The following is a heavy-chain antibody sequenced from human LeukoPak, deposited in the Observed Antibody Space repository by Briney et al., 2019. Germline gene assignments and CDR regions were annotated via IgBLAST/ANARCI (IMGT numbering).Heavy chain of an antibody. CDR3: ARDYFDSGAFYSDALDI. J-gene: IGHJ3*02. Sequence: PGGSLRLSCAASGFTFSSYSMNWVRQAPGKGLEWVSYISSSGSTIYYADSVKGRFTISRDNTKNSLDLQMNSLRAEDTAVYYCARDYFDSGAFYSDALDIWGQGTMVTVSS. CDR1: GFTFSSYS. CDR2: ISSSGSTI. V-gene: IGHV3-48*04. D-gene: IGHD3-22*01.